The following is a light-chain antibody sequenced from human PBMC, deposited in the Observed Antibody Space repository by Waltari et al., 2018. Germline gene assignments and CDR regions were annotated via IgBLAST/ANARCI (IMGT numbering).Light chain of an antibody. J-gene: IGLJ1*01. CDR3: QAWDSSTLYV. Sequence: SYELTQPPSVSVSPGQTASITCSGDKLGDKYAYWYQQKPGQSPVLVIYHDSKRPSGIPERVSGSKSGNKATLTISGTQGMDEADYYCQAWDSSTLYVFGTGTKVTVL. CDR1: KLGDKY. V-gene: IGLV3-1*01. CDR2: HDS.